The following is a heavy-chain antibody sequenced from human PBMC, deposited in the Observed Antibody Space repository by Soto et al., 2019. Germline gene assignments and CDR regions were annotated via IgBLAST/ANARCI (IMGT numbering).Heavy chain of an antibody. D-gene: IGHD3-10*01. Sequence: EVQLVESGGDLVQPGGSLRLSCAASGFTFSSYSMNWVRQAPGKGLEWVSSISSSSSYIYYADSVKGRFTISRDNAKNSLYLQMNSLRAEDTAVYYCGRDRVTMVRGVIAYYYYGMDVWGQGTTVTVSS. J-gene: IGHJ6*02. CDR3: GRDRVTMVRGVIAYYYYGMDV. CDR1: GFTFSSYS. V-gene: IGHV3-21*01. CDR2: ISSSSSYI.